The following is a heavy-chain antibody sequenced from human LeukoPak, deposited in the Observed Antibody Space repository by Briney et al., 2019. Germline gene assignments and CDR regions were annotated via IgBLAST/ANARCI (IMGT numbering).Heavy chain of an antibody. Sequence: GGSLRLSCAASGFTFSNYWMTWVRQAPGKGLGWVANIKQDGSEKYYVDSVKGRFTISRDNAKNSLYLQMNSLRAEDTAVYYCASLRGWGQGTLVTVSS. CDR2: IKQDGSEK. J-gene: IGHJ4*02. CDR3: ASLRG. CDR1: GFTFSNYW. D-gene: IGHD5/OR15-5a*01. V-gene: IGHV3-7*01.